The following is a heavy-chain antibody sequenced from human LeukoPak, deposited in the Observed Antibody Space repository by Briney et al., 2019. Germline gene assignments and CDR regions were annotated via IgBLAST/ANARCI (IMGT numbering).Heavy chain of an antibody. CDR3: ARENREYGMDV. Sequence: SETLSLTCTVSGGSISSYYWSWIRQPPGKGLEWIGYIYYSGSTNYNPSLKSRVTISVDTSKNQFSLKLSSVTAADTAVYYCARENREYGMDVWGQGTTVTVSS. V-gene: IGHV4-59*01. D-gene: IGHD1-26*01. CDR1: GGSISSYY. CDR2: IYYSGST. J-gene: IGHJ6*02.